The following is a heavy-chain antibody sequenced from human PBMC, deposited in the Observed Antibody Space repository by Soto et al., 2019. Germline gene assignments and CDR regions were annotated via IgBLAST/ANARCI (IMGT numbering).Heavy chain of an antibody. V-gene: IGHV3-48*03. CDR3: ARDIDYYDSSGYQDY. D-gene: IGHD3-22*01. CDR2: INTRGNII. Sequence: VGSLRLSCAASGFIFSRYEMNWVRQAPGKGLEWVSYINTRGNIIHYADSVKGRFTISRDNAENSLYLQMNSLRAEDTAVYYCARDIDYYDSSGYQDYWGQGSLVTVSS. CDR1: GFIFSRYE. J-gene: IGHJ4*02.